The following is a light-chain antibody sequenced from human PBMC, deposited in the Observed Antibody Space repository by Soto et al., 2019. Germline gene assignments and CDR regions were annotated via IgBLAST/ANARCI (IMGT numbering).Light chain of an antibody. CDR2: QLS. J-gene: IGKJ2*01. CDR3: LQGTHWPNT. V-gene: IGKV2-30*01. Sequence: DVVMTQSPLSLPVTLGQPASISCRSSQSLVYSNGEILLSWFQQRPGQSPRRLIYQLSNRDSGVPDRFSGSGSATDFTLKISRVEAEDVGVYSCLQGTHWPNTFGQGNKLEIK. CDR1: QSLVYSNGEIL.